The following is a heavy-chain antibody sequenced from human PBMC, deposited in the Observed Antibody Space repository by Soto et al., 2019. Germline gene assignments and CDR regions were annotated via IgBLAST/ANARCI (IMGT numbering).Heavy chain of an antibody. CDR3: AKEATRVHGMDV. V-gene: IGHV3-9*01. CDR2: ISWNSGSI. D-gene: IGHD2-15*01. J-gene: IGHJ6*02. CDR1: GFTFDDYA. Sequence: GGSLRLSCAASGFTFDDYAMHWVRQAPGKGLEWVSGISWNSGSIGYADSVKGRFTISRDNAKNSLYLQMNSLRAEDTALYYCAKEATRVHGMDVWGQGTTVTVSS.